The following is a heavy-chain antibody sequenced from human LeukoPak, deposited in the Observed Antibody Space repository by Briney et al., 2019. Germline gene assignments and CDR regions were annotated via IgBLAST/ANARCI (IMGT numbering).Heavy chain of an antibody. D-gene: IGHD4-11*01. CDR2: IYYSGST. CDR1: GVSISNGGYY. CDR3: ARERNYGIGGPFDY. J-gene: IGHJ4*02. V-gene: IGHV4-31*03. Sequence: SQTLSLTCTVSGVSISNGGYYWSWIPQHPGQDLEWIGYIYYSGSTYYNPSLNRRITIIVDTSKNQFSVMRSSGTAGDAAVYYCARERNYGIGGPFDYSGQGTLVTVSP.